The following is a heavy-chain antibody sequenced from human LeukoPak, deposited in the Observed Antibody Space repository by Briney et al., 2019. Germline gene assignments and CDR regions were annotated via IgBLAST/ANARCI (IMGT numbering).Heavy chain of an antibody. CDR3: ARDSGVPAAIAPFPPGWFDP. Sequence: SETLSLTCAVYGGSFSGYYWSWIRQPPGKGLEWIGEINHSGSTNYNPSLKSRVTISVDTSKNQFSLKLSSVTAADTAVYYCARDSGVPAAIAPFPPGWFDPWGQGTLVTVSS. CDR2: INHSGST. J-gene: IGHJ5*02. D-gene: IGHD2-2*02. V-gene: IGHV4-34*01. CDR1: GGSFSGYY.